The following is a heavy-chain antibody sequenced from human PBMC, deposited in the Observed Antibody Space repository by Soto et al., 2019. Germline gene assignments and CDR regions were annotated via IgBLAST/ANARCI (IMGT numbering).Heavy chain of an antibody. V-gene: IGHV1-2*02. D-gene: IGHD4-17*01. CDR1: GYTFTGYY. CDR3: ARWRHYDYGDSEYYFDY. CDR2: INPNSGGT. Sequence: QVQLVQSGAEVTKPGASVKVSCKASGYTFTGYYMHWVRQAPGQGLEWMGWINPNSGGTNYAQKFQGGVTMTRDTSISTAYMELSRLRSDDTAVYYCARWRHYDYGDSEYYFDYWGQGTLVTVSS. J-gene: IGHJ4*02.